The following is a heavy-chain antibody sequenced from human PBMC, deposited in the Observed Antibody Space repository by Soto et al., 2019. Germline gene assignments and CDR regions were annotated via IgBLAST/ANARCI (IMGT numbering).Heavy chain of an antibody. J-gene: IGHJ4*02. CDR1: GFTFSSYW. Sequence: PGGSLRLSCAASGFTFSSYWMTWVRQAPGKGLQWVASIHADGSEKYYVGSLKGRFSISRDNPKNSLYLHMNSLGAEDTAVYYCVRDEYSSSYILRGQGTLVTVSS. D-gene: IGHD6-6*01. CDR2: IHADGSEK. CDR3: VRDEYSSSYIL. V-gene: IGHV3-7*01.